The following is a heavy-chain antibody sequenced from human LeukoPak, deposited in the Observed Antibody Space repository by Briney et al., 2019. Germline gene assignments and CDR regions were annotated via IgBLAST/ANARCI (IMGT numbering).Heavy chain of an antibody. V-gene: IGHV3-7*03. D-gene: IGHD3-10*01. J-gene: IGHJ4*02. Sequence: GGSLRLSCAASGFTFSSYWMSWVRQAPGKGLEWVANIKQDGSEKYYVDSVKGRFTISRDNVKNSLYLQMNSLRAEDTAVYYCARLVRGYYFDYWGQGTLVTVSS. CDR2: IKQDGSEK. CDR1: GFTFSSYW. CDR3: ARLVRGYYFDY.